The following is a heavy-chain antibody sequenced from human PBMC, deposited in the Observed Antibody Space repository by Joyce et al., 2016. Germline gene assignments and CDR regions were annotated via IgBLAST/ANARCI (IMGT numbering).Heavy chain of an antibody. D-gene: IGHD2-2*01. CDR2: INPSGGST. Sequence: QMQLVQSGAEVTKPGASVKVYCKASGYTFTSYYMHWVRQAPGQGLVWMGVINPSGGSTTYAQKSQGRVTMTRYTSSSTVYMELSSLRSEDTAVYYCARYWSSTKTTLGRALDVWGRGTMVTVSS. J-gene: IGHJ3*01. V-gene: IGHV1-46*01. CDR1: GYTFTSYY. CDR3: ARYWSSTKTTLGRALDV.